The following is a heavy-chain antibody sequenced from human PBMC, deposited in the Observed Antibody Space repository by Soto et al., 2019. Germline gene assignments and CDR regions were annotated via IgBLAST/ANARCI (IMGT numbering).Heavy chain of an antibody. CDR1: LPSIVSGGSY. V-gene: IGHV4-31*03. D-gene: IGHD5-18*01. CDR2: IYYSGST. Sequence: TLSLTCTFPLPSIVSGGSYWSWIRQHPVKGLEWIGYIYYSGSTYYNPSLKSRVTISVDTSKNKFSLKLSSVTAADTAVYYCARSGYSYGPNPLLYWGQGTLVTVS. J-gene: IGHJ4*02. CDR3: ARSGYSYGPNPLLY.